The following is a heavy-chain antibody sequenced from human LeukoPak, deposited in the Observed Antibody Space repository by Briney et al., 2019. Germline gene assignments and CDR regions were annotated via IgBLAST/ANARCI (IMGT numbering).Heavy chain of an antibody. V-gene: IGHV1-18*01. D-gene: IGHD3-10*01. J-gene: IGHJ5*02. CDR3: ARDLLFYGSGSYYWFDP. CDR1: GYTFTSYG. Sequence: ASVRVSCKASGYTFTSYGISWVRQVPGQGLEWMGWISAYNGNTNYAQKLQGRVTMTTDTSTSTAYMELRSLRSDDTAVYYCARDLLFYGSGSYYWFDPWGQGTLVTVSS. CDR2: ISAYNGNT.